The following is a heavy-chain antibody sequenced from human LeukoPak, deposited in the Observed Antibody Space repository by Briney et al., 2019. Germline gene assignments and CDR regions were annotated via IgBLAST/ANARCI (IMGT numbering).Heavy chain of an antibody. Sequence: ASVTVSFKASGYTFTTYAMNWLRQAPGQGLEWMGWINTNTGNPTYAQGFTGGFVFSLDTSVSKAYLQIRSLKAEDTAVYYCARDQSSSWTHYYYMDVWGKGTTVTVSS. CDR2: INTNTGNP. CDR1: GYTFTTYA. J-gene: IGHJ6*03. V-gene: IGHV7-4-1*01. CDR3: ARDQSSSWTHYYYMDV. D-gene: IGHD6-13*01.